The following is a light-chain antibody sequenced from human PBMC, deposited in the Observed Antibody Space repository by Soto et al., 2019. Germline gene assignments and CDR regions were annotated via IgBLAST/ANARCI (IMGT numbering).Light chain of an antibody. Sequence: QLVLTQPPSASGTPGQRVTISCSGGNSNIGSHTVNWYQQLPGTAPKLLVYNNNQRPSGVPDRFSGSKSGTSSSLAISGLQSDDEADYYCATWDDSLNAGVFGTGTKLTVL. J-gene: IGLJ1*01. V-gene: IGLV1-44*01. CDR1: NSNIGSHT. CDR3: ATWDDSLNAGV. CDR2: NNN.